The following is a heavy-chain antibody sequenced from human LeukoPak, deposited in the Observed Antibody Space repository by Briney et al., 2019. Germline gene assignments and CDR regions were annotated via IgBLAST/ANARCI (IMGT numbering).Heavy chain of an antibody. D-gene: IGHD3-10*01. J-gene: IGHJ5*02. CDR3: ARKLLLWFGELLYRYNWFDP. Sequence: KPSETLSLTCAVYGGSFSGYYWSWIRQPPGKGLEWIGEINHSGSTNYNPSLKSRVTISVDTSKNQFSLKLSSVTAADTAVYYCARKLLLWFGELLYRYNWFDPWGQGTLVTVSS. V-gene: IGHV4-34*01. CDR2: INHSGST. CDR1: GGSFSGYY.